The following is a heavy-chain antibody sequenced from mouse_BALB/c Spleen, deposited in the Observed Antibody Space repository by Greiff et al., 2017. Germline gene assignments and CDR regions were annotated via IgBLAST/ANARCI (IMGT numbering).Heavy chain of an antibody. CDR2: IDPYNGGT. J-gene: IGHJ4*01. Sequence: VQLQQSGPELGKPGASVKISCKASGYSFTGYNMYWVKQSHRKSLEWIGYIDPYNGGTSYNQKSKGKATLTVDKSSSTAYMHLNSLTSEDSAIYYCARENFYAMDYWGQGTSVTVSS. CDR3: ARENFYAMDY. V-gene: IGHV1S135*01. CDR1: GYSFTGYN.